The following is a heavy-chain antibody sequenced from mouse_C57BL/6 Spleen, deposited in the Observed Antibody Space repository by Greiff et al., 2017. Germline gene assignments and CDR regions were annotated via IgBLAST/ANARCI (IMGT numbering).Heavy chain of an antibody. CDR2: ISSGGDYI. CDR1: GFTFSSYA. CDR3: TRADYGSSYWYFDV. D-gene: IGHD1-1*01. V-gene: IGHV5-9-1*02. J-gene: IGHJ1*03. Sequence: EVKVVESGEGLVKPGGSLKLSCAASGFTFSSYAMSWVRQTPEKRLEWVAYISSGGDYIYYADTVKGRFTISRDNARNTLDLQMSSLKSEDTAMYYWTRADYGSSYWYFDVWGTGTTVTVSS.